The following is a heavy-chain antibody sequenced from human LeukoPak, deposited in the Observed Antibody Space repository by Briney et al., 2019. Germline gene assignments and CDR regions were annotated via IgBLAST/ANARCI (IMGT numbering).Heavy chain of an antibody. CDR3: ARDNYVWGSSDY. J-gene: IGHJ4*02. V-gene: IGHV4-34*01. CDR1: GGSFSGYY. Sequence: SETLSLTCAVYGGSFSGYYWSWIRQPPGKGLEWIGEINHSGSTNYNPSLKSRATISVDTSKNQFSLKLSSVTAADTAVYYCARDNYVWGSSDYWGQGTLVTVSS. D-gene: IGHD3-16*01. CDR2: INHSGST.